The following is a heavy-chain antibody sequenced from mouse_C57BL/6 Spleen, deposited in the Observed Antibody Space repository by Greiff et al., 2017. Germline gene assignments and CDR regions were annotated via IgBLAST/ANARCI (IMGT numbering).Heavy chain of an antibody. Sequence: VQLQQPGAELVKPGASVKLSCKASGYTFTSYWMHWVKQRPGQGLEWIGMIHPNSGSTNYNEKFKSKATLTVDKSSSTAYMQLSSLTSEDSAVYYCARSITTVVESYWYFDVGGTGTTVTVSS. CDR3: ARSITTVVESYWYFDV. D-gene: IGHD1-1*01. CDR2: IHPNSGST. V-gene: IGHV1-64*01. J-gene: IGHJ1*03. CDR1: GYTFTSYW.